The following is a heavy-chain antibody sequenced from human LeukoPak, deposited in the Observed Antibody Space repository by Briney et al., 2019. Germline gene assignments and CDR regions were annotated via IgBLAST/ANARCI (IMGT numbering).Heavy chain of an antibody. V-gene: IGHV4-39*07. Sequence: PSETLALTCNVSGGSISGRTYYWGWIRQPPGKGLEWIGSISFNENTYYNPPLKGRVTVSVDRSKNHFSLKLNSVTAADTAVYYCARDPSTPTAFDYWGQGALVTVSS. CDR1: GGSISGRTYY. CDR3: ARDPSTPTAFDY. CDR2: ISFNENT. J-gene: IGHJ4*02. D-gene: IGHD6-25*01.